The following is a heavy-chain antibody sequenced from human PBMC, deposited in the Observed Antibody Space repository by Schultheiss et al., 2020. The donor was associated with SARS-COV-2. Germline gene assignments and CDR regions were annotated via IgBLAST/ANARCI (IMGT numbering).Heavy chain of an antibody. Sequence: GESLKISCAASFSSYAMSWVRQAPGKGLEWVAVIWYDGSNKYYADSVKGRFTISRDNSKNTLYLQMNSLRAEDTAVYYCAREAARAFDYWGQGTLVTVSS. V-gene: IGHV3-33*08. J-gene: IGHJ4*02. D-gene: IGHD6-6*01. CDR2: IWYDGSNK. CDR1: FSSYA. CDR3: AREAARAFDY.